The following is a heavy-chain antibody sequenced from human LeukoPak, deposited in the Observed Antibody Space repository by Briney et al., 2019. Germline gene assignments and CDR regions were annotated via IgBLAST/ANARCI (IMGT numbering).Heavy chain of an antibody. CDR3: ARDPPFRTGWSQNFFDQ. Sequence: GGSLRLSYAPSGFNFDSYAMHWVRQAPGKGLEWVALISYDGGNIYYADSVKGRFTISRDNSKNTLYLQMDSLRTDDTAVYYCARDPPFRTGWSQNFFDQWGQGTLVIVSS. D-gene: IGHD6-19*01. V-gene: IGHV3-30*04. CDR1: GFNFDSYA. J-gene: IGHJ4*02. CDR2: ISYDGGNI.